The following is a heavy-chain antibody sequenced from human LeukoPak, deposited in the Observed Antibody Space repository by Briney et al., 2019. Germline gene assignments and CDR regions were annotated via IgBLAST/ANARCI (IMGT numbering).Heavy chain of an antibody. Sequence: SETLSLTCTVSGASIRRADYYWGWIRQSPGKGLEWIGSIYHSGSTYYNPSLKSRVTISVDTSKNQFSLKLSSVTAADTAVYYCARDRIVGATDYWGQGTLVTVSS. V-gene: IGHV4-39*07. CDR2: IYHSGST. J-gene: IGHJ4*02. D-gene: IGHD1-26*01. CDR1: GASIRRADYY. CDR3: ARDRIVGATDY.